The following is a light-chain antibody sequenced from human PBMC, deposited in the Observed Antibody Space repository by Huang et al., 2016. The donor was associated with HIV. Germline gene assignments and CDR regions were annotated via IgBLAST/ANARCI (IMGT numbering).Light chain of an antibody. CDR3: QQTYIVPRT. CDR2: DAS. Sequence: DIQMTQSPSSLSASIGDRVTMSCRASQTVDMYLNWYQQTPGRAPKLLIYDASNLQIDVPLRYSGTGSGTNFTLTISSLQPEDFVIYFCQQTYIVPRTFGQGTALEIK. CDR1: QTVDMY. V-gene: IGKV1-39*01. J-gene: IGKJ2*01.